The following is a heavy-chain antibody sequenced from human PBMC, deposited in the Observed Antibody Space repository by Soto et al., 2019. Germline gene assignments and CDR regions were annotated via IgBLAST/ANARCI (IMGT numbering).Heavy chain of an antibody. CDR3: ARSGSYGGGYFDY. CDR2: IYYSGST. CDR1: GDSISSGDYY. Sequence: SETLSLTCTVSGDSISSGDYYWSWIRQPPGKGLEWIGYIYYSGSTNYNPSLKSRVTISVDKSKNQFSLKLSSVTAADTAVYYCARSGSYGGGYFDYWGQGTLVTVSS. V-gene: IGHV4-30-4*01. D-gene: IGHD1-26*01. J-gene: IGHJ4*02.